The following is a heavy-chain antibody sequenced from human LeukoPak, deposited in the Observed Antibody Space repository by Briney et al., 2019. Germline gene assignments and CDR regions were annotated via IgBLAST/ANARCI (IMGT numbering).Heavy chain of an antibody. CDR2: IKEDGSEK. V-gene: IGHV3-7*01. D-gene: IGHD1-20*01. J-gene: IGHJ3*02. CDR1: GFTFRSYW. Sequence: GGSLRLSCAASGFTFRSYWMSWVRQAPGKGLEWVANIKEDGSEKYFVDSVKGRFTISRDNAKNSLYLQMNSLRAEDTAVYYCARDEYNWNVDAFDIWGQGTVVTVSS. CDR3: ARDEYNWNVDAFDI.